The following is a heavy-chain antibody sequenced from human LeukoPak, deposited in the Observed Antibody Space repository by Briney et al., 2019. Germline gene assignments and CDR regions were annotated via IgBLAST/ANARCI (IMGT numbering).Heavy chain of an antibody. Sequence: PGGSLRLSCAASGFTFSSYWMSWVRQAPGKGLEWVANIKQDGSEKYYVDSVKGRFTISRDNAKNSLYLQMNSLRAEDTAVYYCARDREYCSGGSCYYYMDVWGKGTTVTVSS. J-gene: IGHJ6*03. D-gene: IGHD2-15*01. CDR1: GFTFSSYW. CDR3: ARDREYCSGGSCYYYMDV. V-gene: IGHV3-7*01. CDR2: IKQDGSEK.